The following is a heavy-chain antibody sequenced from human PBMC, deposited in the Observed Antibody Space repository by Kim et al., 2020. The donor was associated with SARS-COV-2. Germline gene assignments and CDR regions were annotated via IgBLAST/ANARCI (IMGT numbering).Heavy chain of an antibody. Sequence: GGSLRLSCAASEFTFSNYGMHWVRQAPGKGLEWVAVIWYDGSNKYYGDSVKGRFTISRDNSKNTLYLQMNSLRAEDTALYYCARGNPNSLLTFDYWGQGTLVTVSS. J-gene: IGHJ4*02. CDR1: EFTFSNYG. CDR3: ARGNPNSLLTFDY. CDR2: IWYDGSNK. V-gene: IGHV3-33*01. D-gene: IGHD1-1*01.